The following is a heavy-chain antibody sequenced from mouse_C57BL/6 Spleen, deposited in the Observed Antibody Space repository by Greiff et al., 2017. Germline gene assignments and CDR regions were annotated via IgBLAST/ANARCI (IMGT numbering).Heavy chain of an antibody. Sequence: VQLQQSGPDLVKPGASVKIPCKASGYTFTDYNMDWVKQSHGKSLEQIGDINPNNGGTIYNQKFKGKATLTVDKYSSTAYMELRSLTSEDTAVYYCARPIITSVVSYFDYWGQGTTLTVSS. J-gene: IGHJ2*01. CDR2: INPNNGGT. CDR3: ARPIITSVVSYFDY. CDR1: GYTFTDYN. D-gene: IGHD1-1*01. V-gene: IGHV1-18*01.